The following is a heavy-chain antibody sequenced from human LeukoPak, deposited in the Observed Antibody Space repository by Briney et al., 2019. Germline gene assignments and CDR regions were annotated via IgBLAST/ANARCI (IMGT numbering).Heavy chain of an antibody. CDR2: ISSNGGST. D-gene: IGHD3-22*01. J-gene: IGHJ6*02. Sequence: GGSLRLSCAASGFTFSSYVMHWVRQAPGKGLEYVSAISSNGGSTYYANSVKGRFTISRDNSKNTLYLQMGSLRAEDMAVYYCARESYYYDSSGYYNYGMDVWGQGTTVTVS. CDR1: GFTFSSYV. V-gene: IGHV3-64*01. CDR3: ARESYYYDSSGYYNYGMDV.